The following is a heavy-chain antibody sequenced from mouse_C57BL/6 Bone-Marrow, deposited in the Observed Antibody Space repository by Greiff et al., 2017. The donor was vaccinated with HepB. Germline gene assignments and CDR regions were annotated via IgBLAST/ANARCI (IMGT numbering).Heavy chain of an antibody. Sequence: VQLQQSGPVLVKPGASVKMSCKASGYTFTDYYMNWVKQSHGKSLEWIGVINPYNGGTSYNQKFKGKATLTVDKSSSTAYMELNSLTSEDSAVYYCARRAWYLDVGGTGTTVTVSS. V-gene: IGHV1-19*01. J-gene: IGHJ1*03. CDR3: ARRAWYLDV. CDR2: INPYNGGT. CDR1: GYTFTDYY.